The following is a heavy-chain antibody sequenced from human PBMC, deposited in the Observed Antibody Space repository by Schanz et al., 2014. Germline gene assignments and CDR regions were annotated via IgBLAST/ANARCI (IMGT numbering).Heavy chain of an antibody. Sequence: EVQLVESGGGLVQPGGSLRLSCAASGFTFSSYWMHWVRQAPGKGLVWVSRINSDGSTTIYADSVKGRFTISRDNAKNSLYLQMNSLRAEDTAIYYCATSYSSSSYFYVMDVWGQGTTVTVSS. CDR3: ATSYSSSSYFYVMDV. CDR2: INSDGSTT. CDR1: GFTFSSYW. J-gene: IGHJ6*02. V-gene: IGHV3-74*01. D-gene: IGHD6-6*01.